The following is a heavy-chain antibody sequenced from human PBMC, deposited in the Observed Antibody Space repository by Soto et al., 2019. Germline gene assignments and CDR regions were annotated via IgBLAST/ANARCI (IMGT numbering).Heavy chain of an antibody. D-gene: IGHD3-3*01. CDR1: VYTYTRDL. CDR2: MNPNSGNT. CDR3: AREVPNYDFWSGYYPGYYYYYMDV. J-gene: IGHJ6*03. V-gene: IGHV1-8*01. Sequence: VKLACKTAVYTYTRDLINCLIHTTGQGLEWMGWMNPNSGNTGYAQKFQGRVTMTRNTSISTAYMELSSLRSEDTAVYYCAREVPNYDFWSGYYPGYYYYYMDVWGKGTSVTVSS.